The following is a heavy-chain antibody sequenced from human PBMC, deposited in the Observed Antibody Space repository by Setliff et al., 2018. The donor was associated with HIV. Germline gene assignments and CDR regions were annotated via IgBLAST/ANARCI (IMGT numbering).Heavy chain of an antibody. Sequence: SLKISCAASGFTFSNYWMSWVRQAPGKGLEWVAHINQDGSEKNHVDSAKGRFTISRDNARNLVYLQMNSLKGDDTAVYYCARDVAVAATEFWGQGIQVTVSS. CDR1: GFTFSNYW. CDR3: ARDVAVAATEF. CDR2: INQDGSEK. J-gene: IGHJ4*02. D-gene: IGHD6-19*01. V-gene: IGHV3-7*03.